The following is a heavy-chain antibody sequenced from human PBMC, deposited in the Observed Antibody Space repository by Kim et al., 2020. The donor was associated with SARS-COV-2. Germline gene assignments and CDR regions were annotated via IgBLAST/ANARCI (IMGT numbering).Heavy chain of an antibody. D-gene: IGHD3-3*01. J-gene: IGHJ5*02. CDR2: FDPEDGET. CDR3: ATAFWSGYYAVVRGFDP. V-gene: IGHV1-24*01. CDR1: GYTLTELS. Sequence: ASVKVSCKVSGYTLTELSMHWVRQAPGKGLEWMGGFDPEDGETIYAQKFQGRVTMTEDTSTDTAYMELSSLRSEDTAVYYCATAFWSGYYAVVRGFDPWGQGTLVTVSS.